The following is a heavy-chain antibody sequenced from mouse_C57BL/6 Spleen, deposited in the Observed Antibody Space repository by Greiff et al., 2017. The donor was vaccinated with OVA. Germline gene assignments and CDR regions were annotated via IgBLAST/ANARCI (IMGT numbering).Heavy chain of an antibody. V-gene: IGHV1-52*01. CDR3: ARGDYPLAMDY. J-gene: IGHJ4*01. CDR2: IDPSDSET. Sequence: QVQLQQPGAELVRPGSSVKLSCKASGYTFTSYWMHWVQQRPIQGLEWIGNIDPSDSETHYNQKFKDKATLTVDKSSSTAYMQLSSLTSEDSAVYYCARGDYPLAMDYWGQGTSVTVSS. CDR1: GYTFTSYW. D-gene: IGHD2-4*01.